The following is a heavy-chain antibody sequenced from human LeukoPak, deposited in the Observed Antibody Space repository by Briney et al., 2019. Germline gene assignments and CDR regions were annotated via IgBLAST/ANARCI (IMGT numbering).Heavy chain of an antibody. CDR2: IHPADADT. Sequence: GESLEISWKSSGYSFTSYRNGWVRQMPRKSLEWMGIIHPADADTRYSLALQGQVTISADKSISTAYLQWSSLKASDAANYYCARSTGTWFDPWGQGTLVTVSS. CDR1: GYSFTSYR. J-gene: IGHJ5*02. CDR3: ARSTGTWFDP. D-gene: IGHD1-1*01. V-gene: IGHV5-51*01.